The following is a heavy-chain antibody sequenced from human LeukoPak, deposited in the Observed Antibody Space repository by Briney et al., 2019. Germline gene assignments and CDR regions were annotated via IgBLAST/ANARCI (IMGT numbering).Heavy chain of an antibody. CDR3: ARMGGGGYYFDY. D-gene: IGHD1-26*01. J-gene: IGHJ4*02. CDR2: ITSSGSTI. Sequence: QPGGSLRLSCAPSEFPFSSYEMNWVRQAPGKGLEWVSCITSSGSTIFYADSVKGRFTISRDNAKNSLYLQMNSLRAEDTAVYYCARMGGGGYYFDYWGQGTLVTVSS. V-gene: IGHV3-48*03. CDR1: EFPFSSYE.